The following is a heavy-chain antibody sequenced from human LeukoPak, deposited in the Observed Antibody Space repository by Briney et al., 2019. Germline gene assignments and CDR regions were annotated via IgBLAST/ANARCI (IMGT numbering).Heavy chain of an antibody. CDR1: GYTFTSYD. J-gene: IGHJ4*02. Sequence: SVKVSCQASGYTFTSYDINWVRQATGQGLEWMGWMNPNSGNTGYAQKFQGRVTITRNTSISTAYMELSSLRSEDTAVYYCARGVIKNWYSSSWTGNKRTYYFDYWGQGTLVTVSS. D-gene: IGHD6-13*01. CDR2: MNPNSGNT. V-gene: IGHV1-8*03. CDR3: ARGVIKNWYSSSWTGNKRTYYFDY.